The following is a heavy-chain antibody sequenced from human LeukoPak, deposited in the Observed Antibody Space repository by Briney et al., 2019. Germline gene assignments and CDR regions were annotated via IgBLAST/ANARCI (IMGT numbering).Heavy chain of an antibody. D-gene: IGHD6-13*01. Sequence: SETLSLTCTVSGGSISSYYWSWIRQPPGKGLEWIGYIYYSGSTNYNPSLKSRVTISVDTSKNQFSLKLSSVTAADTAVYYCARLSIAGAGRYYYYMDVWGKGTTVTVSS. J-gene: IGHJ6*03. CDR2: IYYSGST. V-gene: IGHV4-59*01. CDR3: ARLSIAGAGRYYYYMDV. CDR1: GGSISSYY.